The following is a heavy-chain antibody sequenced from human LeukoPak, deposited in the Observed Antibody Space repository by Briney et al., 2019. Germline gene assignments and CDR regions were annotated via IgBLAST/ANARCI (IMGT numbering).Heavy chain of an antibody. Sequence: SVKVSCKASGGTFSSYAISWVRQAPGQGLELKGRIIPIFGTANYAQKFRGRVTITTDESTSTAYMELSSLRSEDTAVYYCARTYYDFWSGPRDHAFDIWGQGTMVTVSS. CDR3: ARTYYDFWSGPRDHAFDI. J-gene: IGHJ3*02. V-gene: IGHV1-69*05. CDR1: GGTFSSYA. D-gene: IGHD3-3*01. CDR2: IIPIFGTA.